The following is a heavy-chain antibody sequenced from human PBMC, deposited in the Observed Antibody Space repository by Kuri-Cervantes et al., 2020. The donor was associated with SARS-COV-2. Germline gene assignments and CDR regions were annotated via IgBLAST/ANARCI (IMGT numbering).Heavy chain of an antibody. CDR3: AYDSSAFHFDY. J-gene: IGHJ4*02. V-gene: IGHV3-30*04. D-gene: IGHD3-22*01. Sequence: GGSLRLSCAASGFTFSSYAMRWVRQAPGKGLEWVAVISYDGSNKYYTDSVKGRFTISRDNSKNTLYLQMNSLRAEDTAVYYCAYDSSAFHFDYWGQGTLVTVSS. CDR1: GFTFSSYA. CDR2: ISYDGSNK.